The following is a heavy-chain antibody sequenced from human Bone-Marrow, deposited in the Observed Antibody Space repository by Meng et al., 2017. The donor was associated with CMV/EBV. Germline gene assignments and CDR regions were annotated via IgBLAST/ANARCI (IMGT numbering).Heavy chain of an antibody. CDR3: ARGDSSSWYLY. D-gene: IGHD6-13*01. V-gene: IGHV1-18*01. CDR2: ISAYNGNT. CDR1: GYTFTSYD. Sequence: ASVKVSCKASGYTFTSYDINWVRQATGQGLEWMGWISAYNGNTNYAQKHQGRVTMTTDTSTSTAYMELRSLRSADTAVYYCARGDSSSWYLYWGQGTLVTVSS. J-gene: IGHJ4*02.